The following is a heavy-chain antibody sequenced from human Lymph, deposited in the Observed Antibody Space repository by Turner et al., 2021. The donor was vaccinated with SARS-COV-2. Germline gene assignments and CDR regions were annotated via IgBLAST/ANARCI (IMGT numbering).Heavy chain of an antibody. Sequence: EVQLVESGGGLVKHGGSLRLVSAASGFTFSSYSMNWVRQAPGKGLEWVSSITFTSSYIYYADSVKGRFTISRDNAKNSLYLQMNSLRAEDTAVYYCARGPPDFPYYFDYWGQGTLVTVSS. J-gene: IGHJ4*02. V-gene: IGHV3-21*01. D-gene: IGHD2-21*02. CDR3: ARGPPDFPYYFDY. CDR2: ITFTSSYI. CDR1: GFTFSSYS.